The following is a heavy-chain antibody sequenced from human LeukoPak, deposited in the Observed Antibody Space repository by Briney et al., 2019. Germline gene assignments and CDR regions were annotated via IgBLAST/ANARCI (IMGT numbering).Heavy chain of an antibody. Sequence: ASVKVSCKASGGTFSSYAISWVRQAPGQGLEWMGWISAYNGNTNYAQKLQGRVTMTTDTSTSTAYMELRSLRSDDTAVYYCARGPLYYDSSGYLDYWGQGTLVTVSS. J-gene: IGHJ4*02. V-gene: IGHV1-18*01. D-gene: IGHD3-22*01. CDR2: ISAYNGNT. CDR3: ARGPLYYDSSGYLDY. CDR1: GGTFSSYA.